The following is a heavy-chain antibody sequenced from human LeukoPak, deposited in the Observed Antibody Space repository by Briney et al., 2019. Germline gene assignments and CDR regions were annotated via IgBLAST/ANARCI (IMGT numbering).Heavy chain of an antibody. CDR3: ARYQYGYWHVDY. D-gene: IGHD2-8*02. J-gene: IGHJ4*02. CDR2: ISGVSSYI. Sequence: GGSLRLSCAVSGFTFSDYSMIWIRQAPGEGLEWVSSISGVSSYILYADSVKGRFTVSRDNAENSLYLQMNSLRAEDTAVYYCARYQYGYWHVDYWGQGMLVTVSS. CDR1: GFTFSDYS. V-gene: IGHV3-21*01.